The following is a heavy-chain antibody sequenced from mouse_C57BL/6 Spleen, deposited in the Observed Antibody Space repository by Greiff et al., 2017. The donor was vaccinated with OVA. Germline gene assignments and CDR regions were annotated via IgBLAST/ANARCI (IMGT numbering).Heavy chain of an antibody. CDR1: GYTFTSYW. V-gene: IGHV1-59*01. J-gene: IGHJ2*01. Sequence: VQLQQSGAELVRPGTSVKLSCKASGYTFTSYWMHWVKQRPGQGLEWIGVIDPSDSYTNYNQKFKGKATLTVDTSSSTAYMQLSSLTSEDSAVYYCARLGGNYFDYWGQGTTLTVSS. CDR3: ARLGGNYFDY. CDR2: IDPSDSYT.